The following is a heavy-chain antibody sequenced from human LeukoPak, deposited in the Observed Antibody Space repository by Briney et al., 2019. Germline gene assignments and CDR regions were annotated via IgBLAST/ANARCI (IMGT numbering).Heavy chain of an antibody. V-gene: IGHV3-48*04. D-gene: IGHD5-12*01. CDR3: VREGEAWLRHNYYYYMDV. J-gene: IGHJ6*03. CDR2: ISSSSSTI. Sequence: PGGSLRLSCAASGFTFSSYSMNWVRQAPGKGLEWVSYISSSSSTIYYADSVKGRFTISRDNAKNSLYLQMNSLRAEDTAVYYCVREGEAWLRHNYYYYMDVWGKGTTVTVSS. CDR1: GFTFSSYS.